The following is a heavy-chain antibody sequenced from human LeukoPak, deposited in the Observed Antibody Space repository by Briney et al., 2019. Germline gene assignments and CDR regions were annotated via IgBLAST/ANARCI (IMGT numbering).Heavy chain of an antibody. CDR2: MNSGGDT. V-gene: IGHV3-53*01. D-gene: IGHD3-10*01. CDR3: ARGGSMVRGVL. Sequence: GGSLRLSCAASGFTVSSDLMSWVRQAPGMGLEWVSSMNSGGDTYYADSVKGRFIISRDKSRNTLYLQMNSLRVDDTAVYYCARGGSMVRGVLWGQGTLVTVSS. J-gene: IGHJ4*02. CDR1: GFTVSSDL.